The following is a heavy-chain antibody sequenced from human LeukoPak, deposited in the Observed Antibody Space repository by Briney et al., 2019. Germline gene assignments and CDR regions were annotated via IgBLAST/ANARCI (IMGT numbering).Heavy chain of an antibody. D-gene: IGHD3-16*02. CDR2: IYYSRST. V-gene: IGHV4-59*01. CDR1: GGSISSYY. Sequence: SETLSLTCTVPGGSISSYYWSWIRQPPGKGLEWMGYIYYSRSTNYNPSLKSRVTISVDTSKNQFSLKLSSVTAADTAVYYCARVRLDVTFGGVIVAQYFDYWGQGTLVTVSS. CDR3: ARVRLDVTFGGVIVAQYFDY. J-gene: IGHJ4*02.